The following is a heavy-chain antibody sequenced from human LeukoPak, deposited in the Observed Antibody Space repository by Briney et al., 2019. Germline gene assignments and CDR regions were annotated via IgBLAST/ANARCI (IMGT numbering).Heavy chain of an antibody. J-gene: IGHJ5*02. CDR3: ARDLWFGEFYNWFDP. CDR2: ISSSGSTI. Sequence: GGSLRLSCAASGFTFCSYEMNWVRQAPGKGLEWVSYISSSGSTIYYADSVKGRFTISRDNAKNSLYLQMNSLRAEDTAVYYCARDLWFGEFYNWFDPWGQGTLVTVSS. V-gene: IGHV3-48*03. CDR1: GFTFCSYE. D-gene: IGHD3-10*01.